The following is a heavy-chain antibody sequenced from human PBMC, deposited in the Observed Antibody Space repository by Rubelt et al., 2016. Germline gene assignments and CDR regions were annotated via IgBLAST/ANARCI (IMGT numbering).Heavy chain of an antibody. D-gene: IGHD2-2*01. CDR2: IYIDGST. V-gene: IGHV3-66*01. J-gene: IGHJ6*02. Sequence: LVDSGGGLVQPGGSLRLSCAASGFTVSNYYISWVRQAPGKGLEWVSIIYIDGSTYYADSVKGRFTISRDNSKNTMYLQMNSLRAEDTAVYYCAKDVKGGPAAILDYYYYGMDVWGQGTTVTVSS. CDR3: AKDVKGGPAAILDYYYYGMDV. CDR1: GFTVSNYY.